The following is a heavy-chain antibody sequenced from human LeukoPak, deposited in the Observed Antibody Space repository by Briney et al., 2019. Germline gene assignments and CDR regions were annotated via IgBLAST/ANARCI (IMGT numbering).Heavy chain of an antibody. D-gene: IGHD6-19*01. CDR2: VNTDGSST. CDR3: ARQGSAWDYFDY. CDR1: GFTFSSYW. Sequence: QPGGSLRLSCAASGFTFSSYWMHWVRQAPGKGLVWVSRVNTDGSSTTYAESVKGRFTISRDNAKNTLFLQMNSLRAEDTAVYYCARQGSAWDYFDYWGQGALVTVSS. J-gene: IGHJ4*02. V-gene: IGHV3-74*03.